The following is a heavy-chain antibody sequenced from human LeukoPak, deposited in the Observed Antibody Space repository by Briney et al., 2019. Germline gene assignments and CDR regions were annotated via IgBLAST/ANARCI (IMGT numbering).Heavy chain of an antibody. CDR1: GFTFSSYE. D-gene: IGHD3-22*01. CDR3: AGAGGPGYYYPLDY. V-gene: IGHV3-48*02. CDR2: ISSSSSSI. J-gene: IGHJ4*02. Sequence: SGGSLRLSCAASGFTFSSYEMNWVRQAPGKGLEWVSYISSSSSSIYYADSVRGRFTISRDNAKNSLYLQMTSLRDEDTAVYYCAGAGGPGYYYPLDYWGQGTLVTVSS.